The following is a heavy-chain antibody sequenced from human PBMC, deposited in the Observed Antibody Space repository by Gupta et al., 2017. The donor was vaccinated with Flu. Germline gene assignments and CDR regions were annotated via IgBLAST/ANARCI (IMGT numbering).Heavy chain of an antibody. V-gene: IGHV3-72*01. J-gene: IGHJ6*03. CDR3: ARTLVYNDMHV. CDR1: GFSVSDYY. Sequence: EVQLVESGGDLVQPGGSLSLSCAASGFSVSDYYIDWVRQAPGKGLEWVGRTRDKTKSFSRDYAASVKGRFSISRDDSRNSVYLQMYNLKIDDAAVYYCARTLVYNDMHVWGQGTTVTVSS. D-gene: IGHD3-16*02. CDR2: TRDKTKSFSR.